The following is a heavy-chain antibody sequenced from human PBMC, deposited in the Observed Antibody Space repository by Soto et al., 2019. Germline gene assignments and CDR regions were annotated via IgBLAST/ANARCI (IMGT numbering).Heavy chain of an antibody. D-gene: IGHD6-19*01. Sequence: SETLSLTCSVPGGSISGSYWRWIRQSPGKGLEWLGYVYYTGSTNYSPSLRSRVSISVDTSKNEFSLRLSSVTAADTAVYFCARSVAVPGAHIDYWVQGTKDTV. J-gene: IGHJ4*02. CDR1: GGSISGSY. V-gene: IGHV4-59*01. CDR2: VYYTGST. CDR3: ARSVAVPGAHIDY.